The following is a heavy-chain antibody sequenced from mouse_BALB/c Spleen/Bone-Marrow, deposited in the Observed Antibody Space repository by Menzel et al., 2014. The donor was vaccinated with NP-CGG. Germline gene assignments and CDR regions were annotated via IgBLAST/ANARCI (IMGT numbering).Heavy chain of an antibody. D-gene: IGHD1-2*01. J-gene: IGHJ3*01. Sequence: DVMLVESGGGLVQPGGSLKLSCAASGFDFSRYWMTWVRQAPGKGLEWIGEINPDSSTINYTPSLKDKFIISRDNAKNTLYLQMNKVRSEDTALYYCVKNYYYGYVAYWGQGTLVTVSA. CDR3: VKNYYYGYVAY. CDR2: INPDSSTI. CDR1: GFDFSRYW. V-gene: IGHV4-1*02.